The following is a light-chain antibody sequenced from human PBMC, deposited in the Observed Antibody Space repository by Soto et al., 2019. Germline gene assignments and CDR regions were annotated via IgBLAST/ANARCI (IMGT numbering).Light chain of an antibody. CDR2: TTS. V-gene: IGKV1-12*01. CDR1: QDIGNL. Sequence: DIQMSQSPSFVSAAVGDRFTLTWLASQDIGNLLVWYQQKPGKAPTLLIYTTSKLQRGVPSRFSGSGSGTHFTLTISSLQPEDFATYYCQQASSFPSTFGQGTKVDIK. J-gene: IGKJ1*01. CDR3: QQASSFPST.